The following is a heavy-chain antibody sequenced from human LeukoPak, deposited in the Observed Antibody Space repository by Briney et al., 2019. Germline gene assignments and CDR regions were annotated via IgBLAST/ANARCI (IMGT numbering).Heavy chain of an antibody. CDR1: GFAFSSYG. Sequence: GGSLRLSCAASGFAFSSYGMHWVRQAPGKGLEWVAMIWYDGSNTYYADSVKGRFTISRDNSKNTLFLQMDSLRAEDTAVYYCARDRSTTHFDYWGQGTLVTVSS. CDR2: IWYDGSNT. J-gene: IGHJ4*02. CDR3: ARDRSTTHFDY. V-gene: IGHV3-33*01. D-gene: IGHD5/OR15-5a*01.